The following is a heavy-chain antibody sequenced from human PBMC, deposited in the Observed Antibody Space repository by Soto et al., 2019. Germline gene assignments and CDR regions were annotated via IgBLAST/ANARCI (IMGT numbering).Heavy chain of an antibody. J-gene: IGHJ3*02. CDR3: ARHGDFWSGYYGAFDI. Sequence: PSETLSLTCTVSGGSISSYYWSWIRQPPGKGLEWIGYIYYSGSTNYNPSLKSRVTISVDTSKNQFSLKLSSVTAADTAVYYCARHGDFWSGYYGAFDIWGQGTMVTVSS. D-gene: IGHD3-3*01. CDR1: GGSISSYY. CDR2: IYYSGST. V-gene: IGHV4-59*08.